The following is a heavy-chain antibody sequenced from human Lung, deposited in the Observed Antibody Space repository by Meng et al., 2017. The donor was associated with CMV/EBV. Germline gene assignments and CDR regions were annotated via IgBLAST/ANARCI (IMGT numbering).Heavy chain of an antibody. D-gene: IGHD6-19*01. CDR3: TAVADY. Sequence: SMKISCEASGFTFSSYEMNWVRQAPGKGLEWVSHISNSGNTIYYADSVKGRFTISRDNAKNSLYLQMNSLRAEDTAVYYCTAVADYWGPGTLVTVSS. J-gene: IGHJ4*02. V-gene: IGHV3-48*03. CDR2: ISNSGNTI. CDR1: GFTFSSYE.